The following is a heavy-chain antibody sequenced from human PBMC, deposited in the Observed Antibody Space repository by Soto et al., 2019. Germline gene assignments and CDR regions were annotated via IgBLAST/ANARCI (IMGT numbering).Heavy chain of an antibody. Sequence: SETLSLTCTVSGGSISSYYWSWIRQPPGKGLEWIGYIYYSGSTNYNPSPKSRVTISVDTSKNQFSLKLSSVTAADTAVYYCARRYGGAFDIWGQGTMVTVSS. CDR1: GGSISSYY. J-gene: IGHJ3*02. V-gene: IGHV4-59*08. CDR2: IYYSGST. CDR3: ARRYGGAFDI. D-gene: IGHD1-20*01.